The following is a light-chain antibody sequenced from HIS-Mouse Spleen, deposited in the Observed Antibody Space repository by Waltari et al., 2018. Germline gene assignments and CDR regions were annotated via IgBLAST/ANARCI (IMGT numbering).Light chain of an antibody. J-gene: IGLJ3*02. V-gene: IGLV6-57*02. CDR1: RGRFARNN. CDR3: QSYDSSNHWV. CDR2: EYN. Sequence: NFMLTQPHSVSESPGKTVTISCTGVRGRFARNNGQGYQQRPGSAPTTVTYEYNQRPPGVPDRFSGSIDSSSNSASLTISGLKTEDEADYYCQSYDSSNHWVFGGGTKLTVL.